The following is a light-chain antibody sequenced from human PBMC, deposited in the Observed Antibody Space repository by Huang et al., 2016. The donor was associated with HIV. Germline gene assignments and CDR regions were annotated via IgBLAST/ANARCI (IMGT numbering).Light chain of an antibody. CDR2: WAS. J-gene: IGKJ1*01. Sequence: IVMTQSPESLAVSLGERASINCKSSQSLLYRSNNKNYLAWYQKKQGHPPTLLISWASVRDVGVPERFSGGGSGTNFTLTINSLQADDVAVYYCQQHYGRQSTFDQGT. CDR3: QQHYGRQST. V-gene: IGKV4-1*01. CDR1: QSLLYRSNNKNY.